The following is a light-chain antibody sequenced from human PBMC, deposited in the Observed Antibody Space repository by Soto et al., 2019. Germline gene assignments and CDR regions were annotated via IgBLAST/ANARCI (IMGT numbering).Light chain of an antibody. V-gene: IGLV2-14*01. CDR3: SAYTTSVSPVV. CDR2: EVS. J-gene: IGLJ2*01. CDR1: SSDVGGYNY. Sequence: QSALTQPASVSGSPGQSITISCTGTSSDVGGYNYVSWYQHHPDKAPKLMIYEVSNRPSGVSNRFSGSKSGPTASLTISGLQAEDEADYYCSAYTTSVSPVVFGGGTKLTVL.